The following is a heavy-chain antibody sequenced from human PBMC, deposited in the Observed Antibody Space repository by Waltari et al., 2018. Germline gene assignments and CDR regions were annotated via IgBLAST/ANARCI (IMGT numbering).Heavy chain of an antibody. V-gene: IGHV1-69*14. Sequence: QVQLVQSGAEVKKPGSSVKVSCKASGGTFSSYAISWVRQAPGQGLEWMGGIIPIFGTANYAQKFQGRVTITADTSTSTAYIGLGSHGAEETALYYYARDRATMVGRVTTQSSDYWGHATL. CDR2: IIPIFGTA. J-gene: IGHJ4*01. CDR1: GGTFSSYA. CDR3: ARDRATMVGRVTTQSSDY. D-gene: IGHD3-10*01.